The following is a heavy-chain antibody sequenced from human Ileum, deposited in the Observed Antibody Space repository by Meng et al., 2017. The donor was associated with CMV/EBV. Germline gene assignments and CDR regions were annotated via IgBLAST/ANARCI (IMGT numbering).Heavy chain of an antibody. CDR2: TYYRSKWYN. CDR3: ARENGYEWYFDF. CDR1: GDSVSSTGAI. D-gene: IGHD6-13*01. J-gene: IGHJ2*01. V-gene: IGHV6-1*01. Sequence: QVQLQQSGPGLVTPSQTLSLTCAISGDSVSSTGAIWNWIRQSSSRGLEWLGKTYYRSKWYNDYAPSVKSRITVKPDTSKNQFSLQLNSVTPEDTAVYYCARENGYEWYFDFWGRGTLVTVSS.